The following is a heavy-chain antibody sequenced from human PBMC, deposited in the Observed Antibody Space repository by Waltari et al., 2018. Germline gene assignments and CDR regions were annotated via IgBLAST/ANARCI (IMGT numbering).Heavy chain of an antibody. V-gene: IGHV4-38-2*02. J-gene: IGHJ5*02. CDR1: GTSVRSGFY. CDR3: ARGTDYDSSGYYYKHFDP. CDR2: INFSGKE. Sequence: QVQVQESGPGLVKPSETLSLSCLVSGTSVRSGFYWGWIRQSPEKGLEWIGSINFSGKECYSPSLRGRVTWSVDTSKNDVSLSLTSVTAADSAIYFCARGTDYDSSGYYYKHFDPWGQGTHVTVSS. D-gene: IGHD3-22*01.